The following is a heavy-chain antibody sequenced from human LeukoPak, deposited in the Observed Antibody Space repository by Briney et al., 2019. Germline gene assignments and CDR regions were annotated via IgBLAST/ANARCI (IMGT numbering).Heavy chain of an antibody. V-gene: IGHV1-69*04. J-gene: IGHJ3*02. D-gene: IGHD2-2*01. Sequence: SVKVSCKASGGTFSSYTISWVRQAPGQGLEWMGRIIPILGIANYAQKFQGGVTITADKSTSTAYMELSSLRSEDTAVYYCARELIVVVPAARDAFDIWGQGTMVTVSS. CDR1: GGTFSSYT. CDR3: ARELIVVVPAARDAFDI. CDR2: IIPILGIA.